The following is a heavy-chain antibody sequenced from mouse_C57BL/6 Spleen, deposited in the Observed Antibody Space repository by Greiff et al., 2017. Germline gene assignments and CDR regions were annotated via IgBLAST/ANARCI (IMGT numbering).Heavy chain of an antibody. V-gene: IGHV3-6*01. CDR2: ISYDGSN. CDR1: GYSITSGYY. D-gene: IGHD1-1*01. J-gene: IGHJ1*03. Sequence: SGPGLVTPSQSLSLTCSVTGYSITSGYYWNWLRQFPGHKLEWMGYISYDGSNNYNPSLKNRISITRDTSKNQFFLKLHSVTTEDTATYYCARDRGYGSSYRYFDVWGTGTTGTVSS. CDR3: ARDRGYGSSYRYFDV.